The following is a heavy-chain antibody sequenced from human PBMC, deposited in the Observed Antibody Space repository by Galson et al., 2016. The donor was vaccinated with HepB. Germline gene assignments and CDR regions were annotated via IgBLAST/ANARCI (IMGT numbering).Heavy chain of an antibody. D-gene: IGHD3-10*01. CDR2: INAGNGNT. CDR1: GYTFTNYA. J-gene: IGHJ6*02. CDR3: ARNYYHSGSDGRGMDV. V-gene: IGHV1-3*01. Sequence: SVKVSCKASGYTFTNYAMHWVRQAPGQRLEWLGWINAGNGNTKSSQNFQGRVTITMDTSASTAYMELGSLRSEDTAVYYCARNYYHSGSDGRGMDVWGQGTTVTVSS.